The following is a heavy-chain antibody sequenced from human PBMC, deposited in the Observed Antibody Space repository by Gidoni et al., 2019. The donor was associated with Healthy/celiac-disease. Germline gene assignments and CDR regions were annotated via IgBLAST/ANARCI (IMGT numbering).Heavy chain of an antibody. Sequence: QVQLQESGPGLVKPSETLSLTCTVSGGSISSYYWSWIRQPPGKGLEWIGYIYYSGSTNYNPSLKSRVTISVDTSKNQFSLKLSSVTAADTAVYYCARLKRGFRESPYYYGMDVWGQGTTVTVSS. J-gene: IGHJ6*02. CDR3: ARLKRGFRESPYYYGMDV. V-gene: IGHV4-59*08. CDR2: IYYSGST. CDR1: GGSISSYY. D-gene: IGHD3-10*01.